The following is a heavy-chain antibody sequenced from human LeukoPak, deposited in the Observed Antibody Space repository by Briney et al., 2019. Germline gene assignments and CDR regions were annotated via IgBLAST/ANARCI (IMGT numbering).Heavy chain of an antibody. V-gene: IGHV1-58*01. CDR1: GFTFTSSA. D-gene: IGHD3-22*01. J-gene: IGHJ4*02. CDR3: ATDGRSSGYYSPAY. Sequence: SVKVSCKASGFTFTSSAVQWVRQARGQRLEWIGWIVVGSGNTNYAQKFQERVTITRDMSTSTAYMELSSLRSEDTAVYYCATDGRSSGYYSPAYWGQGTLVTVSS. CDR2: IVVGSGNT.